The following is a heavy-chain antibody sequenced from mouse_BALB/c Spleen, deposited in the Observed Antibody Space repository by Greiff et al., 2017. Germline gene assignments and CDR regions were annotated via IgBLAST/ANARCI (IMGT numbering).Heavy chain of an antibody. J-gene: IGHJ2*01. CDR3: AREYGLDY. CDR2: ISTYYGDA. Sequence: QVQLKQSGAELVRPGVSVKISCKGSGYTFTDYAMHWVKQSHAKSLEWIGVISTYYGDASYNQKFKGKATMTVDKSSSTAYMELARLTSEDSAIYYCAREYGLDYWGQGTTLTVSS. CDR1: GYTFTDYA. D-gene: IGHD2-10*02. V-gene: IGHV1S137*01.